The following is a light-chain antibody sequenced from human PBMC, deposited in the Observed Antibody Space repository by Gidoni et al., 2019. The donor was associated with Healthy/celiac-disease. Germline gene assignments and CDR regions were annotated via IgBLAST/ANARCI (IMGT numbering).Light chain of an antibody. CDR2: WAS. Sequence: DIVITPSPDSLAVSLGERATINCKSSPSVLYSSNNKNYVAWYQQKPGQPPKLLIYWASTRESGVPDRFSGSGSGTDFTLTISSLQAEDVAVYYCQQYYSTPITFGQGTRLEIK. J-gene: IGKJ5*01. CDR1: PSVLYSSNNKNY. V-gene: IGKV4-1*01. CDR3: QQYYSTPIT.